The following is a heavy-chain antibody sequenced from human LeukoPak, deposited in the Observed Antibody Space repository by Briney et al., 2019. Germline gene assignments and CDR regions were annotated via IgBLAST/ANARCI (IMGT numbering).Heavy chain of an antibody. V-gene: IGHV4-59*11. CDR1: GGSISSQY. CDR3: ARAINYYYYMDI. Sequence: SETLSLTCAVSGGSISSQYWSWLRQPPGKGLEWIGYIYYSGNTNYNPSLKSRVTISVDTPKNQFSLKLSSVTAVDTAVYYCARAINYYYYMDIWGKGTTVTVSS. J-gene: IGHJ6*03. CDR2: IYYSGNT.